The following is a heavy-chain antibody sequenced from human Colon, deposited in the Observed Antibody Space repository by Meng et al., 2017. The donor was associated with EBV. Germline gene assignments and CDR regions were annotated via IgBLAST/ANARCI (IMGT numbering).Heavy chain of an antibody. CDR2: IYYTGST. Sequence: LQGSGPGLVKPSQTLSLTCTVSGGSNNSGYYYWSWIRQPPGKGLEWIGYIYYTGSTYYNPSLKSRVTISMDTSKNQFSLRLSSVTAADTAVYYCARNYYFDYWGQGTLVTVSS. V-gene: IGHV4-30-4*01. CDR1: GGSNNSGYYY. J-gene: IGHJ4*02. CDR3: ARNYYFDY.